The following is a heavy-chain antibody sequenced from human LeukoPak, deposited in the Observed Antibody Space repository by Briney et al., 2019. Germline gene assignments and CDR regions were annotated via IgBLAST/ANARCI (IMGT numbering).Heavy chain of an antibody. CDR2: IYYSGST. J-gene: IGHJ4*02. CDR3: ARSVYYDSSGYGY. Sequence: PSETLSLTCTVSGGSISSYYWSWIRQPPGKGLEWLWYIYYSGSTTYNPSLTSRVTISVDTSKNQFSLKLSSVTAADTAVYYCARSVYYDSSGYGYWGQGTLVTVSS. V-gene: IGHV4-59*08. CDR1: GGSISSYY. D-gene: IGHD3-22*01.